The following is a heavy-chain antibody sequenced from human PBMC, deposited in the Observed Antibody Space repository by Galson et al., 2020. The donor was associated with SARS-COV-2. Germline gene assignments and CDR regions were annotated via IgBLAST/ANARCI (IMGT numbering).Heavy chain of an antibody. CDR2: IYYSGST. V-gene: IGHV4-59*11. J-gene: IGHJ4*02. CDR1: GGSISSHY. D-gene: IGHD3-22*01. Sequence: SETLSLTCTVSGGSISSHYWSWIRQPPGKGLEWIGYIYYSGSTNYNPSLKSRVTISVDTSKNQFSLKLSSVTAADTAVYYCAREALDYYDSSGYSEGYFDYWGQGTLVTVSS. CDR3: AREALDYYDSSGYSEGYFDY.